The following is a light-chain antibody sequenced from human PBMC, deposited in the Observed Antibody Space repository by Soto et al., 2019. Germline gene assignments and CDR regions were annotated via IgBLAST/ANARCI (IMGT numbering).Light chain of an antibody. CDR1: QSVSSNC. V-gene: IGKV3-20*01. CDR3: QQYGTLPRT. CDR2: GAS. J-gene: IGKJ1*01. Sequence: EIVMSQSPATLSVSPGERATLSCRASQSVSSNCLAWYQQKPGQAPRLLIYGASSRATGIPDRFSGSGSGTDFTLTISRLEPEDFAVYYCQQYGTLPRTFGQGTKVDIK.